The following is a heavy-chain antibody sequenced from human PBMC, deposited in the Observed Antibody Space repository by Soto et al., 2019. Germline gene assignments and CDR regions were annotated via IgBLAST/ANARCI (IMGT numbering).Heavy chain of an antibody. D-gene: IGHD5-12*01. CDR1: GYTFTGHY. J-gene: IGHJ4*02. V-gene: IGHV1-2*02. Sequence: ASVKVSCKASGYTFTGHYIHWVRQAPEQGPEWMGEIGPESGATRYAQKFQGRVTMTMDMSVTTVYMELSNLSPDDTAVYYCGRGRSGQIVVFYWAQGTPVTVSS. CDR3: GRGRSGQIVVFY. CDR2: IGPESGAT.